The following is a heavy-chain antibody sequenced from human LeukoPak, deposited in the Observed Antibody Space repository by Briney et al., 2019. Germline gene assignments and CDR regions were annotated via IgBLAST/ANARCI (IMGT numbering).Heavy chain of an antibody. CDR2: ISSNGGST. CDR3: VKDGGYHGSGRSYYFDY. Sequence: PGGSLRLSCSASGFTFSRYSMHWVRQAPGKGLEYVSAISSNGGSTYYADSVKRRFTISRDNSKNTLYLQMSSPRTEDTAVYYCVKDGGYHGSGRSYYFDYWGQGTLVTVSS. J-gene: IGHJ4*02. D-gene: IGHD3-10*01. CDR1: GFTFSRYS. V-gene: IGHV3-64D*06.